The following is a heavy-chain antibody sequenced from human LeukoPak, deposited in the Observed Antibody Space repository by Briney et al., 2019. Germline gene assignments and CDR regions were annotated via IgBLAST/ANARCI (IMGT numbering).Heavy chain of an antibody. Sequence: GASVKVSCKASGYTFTGYYMHWVRQAPGQGLEWMGWINPNSGGTNYAQKFQGRVTMTRDTSISTAYMELSRLRSDDTAVYYCARDLEPTYYDILTGYYPDGYWGQGTLVTVSS. D-gene: IGHD3-9*01. CDR2: INPNSGGT. V-gene: IGHV1-2*02. CDR3: ARDLEPTYYDILTGYYPDGY. J-gene: IGHJ4*02. CDR1: GYTFTGYY.